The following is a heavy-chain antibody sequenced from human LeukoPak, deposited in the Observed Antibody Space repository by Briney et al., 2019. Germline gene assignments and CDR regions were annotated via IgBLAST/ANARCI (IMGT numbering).Heavy chain of an antibody. V-gene: IGHV4-39*01. D-gene: IGHD3-10*01. CDR2: IYYSGST. J-gene: IGHJ4*02. CDR1: GGSISSSSYY. Sequence: PSETLSLTCTVSGGSISSSSYYWGWIRQAPGKGLEWIGSIYYSGSTYYNPSLKSRVTISVDTSKNQFSLKLSSVTAADTAVYYCARRGETDYWGQGALVTVSS. CDR3: ARRGETDY.